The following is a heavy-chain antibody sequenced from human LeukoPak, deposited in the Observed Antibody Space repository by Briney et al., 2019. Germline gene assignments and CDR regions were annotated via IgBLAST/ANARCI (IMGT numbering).Heavy chain of an antibody. Sequence: ASVKVSCKAPGYTFTSYAMHWVRQAPGQRLEWMGWINAGNGNTKYSQKFQGRVTITRDTSASTAYMELSSLRSEDTAVYYCAFESEMLYGDYAFDYWGQGTLVTVSS. CDR1: GYTFTSYA. J-gene: IGHJ4*02. D-gene: IGHD4-17*01. CDR3: AFESEMLYGDYAFDY. CDR2: INAGNGNT. V-gene: IGHV1-3*01.